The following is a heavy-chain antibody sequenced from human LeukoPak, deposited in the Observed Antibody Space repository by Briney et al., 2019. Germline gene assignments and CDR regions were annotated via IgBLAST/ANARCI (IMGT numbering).Heavy chain of an antibody. J-gene: IGHJ4*02. CDR3: ARGHIVVVVAAPDY. V-gene: IGHV3-21*01. CDR1: GFTFSSYS. Sequence: GGSLRLSCAASGFTFSSYSMNWVRQAPGKGLEWVSSISSSSSYIYYADSVKGRFTISRDNAKNSLYLQMNSLRADDTSVYYCARGHIVVVVAAPDYWGKGTLVTVSS. D-gene: IGHD2-15*01. CDR2: ISSSSSYI.